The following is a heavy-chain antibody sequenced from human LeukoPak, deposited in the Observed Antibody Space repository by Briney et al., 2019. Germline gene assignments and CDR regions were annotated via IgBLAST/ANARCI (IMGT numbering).Heavy chain of an antibody. CDR2: INPDSGGT. Sequence: ASVKVSCKASGYTFTGYYMHWVRQAPGQGLEWMGWINPDSGGTNYAQKFQGRVTMTRDTSISTAYMELSRMRPDDTAVYYCARESYDSSAYYGAFDIWGQGTMVTVSS. CDR1: GYTFTGYY. CDR3: ARESYDSSAYYGAFDI. D-gene: IGHD3-22*01. V-gene: IGHV1-2*02. J-gene: IGHJ3*02.